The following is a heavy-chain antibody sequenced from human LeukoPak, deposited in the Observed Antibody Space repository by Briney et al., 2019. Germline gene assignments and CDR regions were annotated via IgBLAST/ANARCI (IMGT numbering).Heavy chain of an antibody. V-gene: IGHV4-34*01. CDR3: ARLQSSIASDY. J-gene: IGHJ4*02. CDR1: GGSFSGYY. CDR2: INHSGST. D-gene: IGHD6-6*01. Sequence: SETLSLTCAVYGGSFSGYYWSWIRQPPGKGLEWIGEINHSGSTNYNPSLKSRVTISVDTSKNQLSLKLSSVTAADTAVYYCARLQSSIASDYWGQGTLVTVSS.